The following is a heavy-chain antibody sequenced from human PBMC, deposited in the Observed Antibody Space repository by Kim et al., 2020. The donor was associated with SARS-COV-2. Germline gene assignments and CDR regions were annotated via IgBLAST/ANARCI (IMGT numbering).Heavy chain of an antibody. CDR1: GYTFTSYG. J-gene: IGHJ6*02. Sequence: ASVKVSCKASGYTFTSYGISWVRQAPGQGLEWMGWISAYNGNTNYAQKLQGRVTMTTDTSTRTAYMELRSLRSDDTAVYYCARDDGLELRTYYYYCMDVWGQGTTVTVSS. CDR3: ARDDGLELRTYYYYCMDV. V-gene: IGHV1-18*01. D-gene: IGHD1-7*01. CDR2: ISAYNGNT.